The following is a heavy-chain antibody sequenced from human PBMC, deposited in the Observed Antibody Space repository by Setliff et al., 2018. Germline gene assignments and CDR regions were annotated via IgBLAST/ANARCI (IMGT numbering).Heavy chain of an antibody. D-gene: IGHD6-6*01. J-gene: IGHJ5*02. Sequence: ASVKVSCKASGYTFTNYGISWVRQAPGQGLEWMGWISAYNDNTNYAQKVQGRVTMTTDTSTSTAYMELRSLTSDDTAVYYCARGRIAARPHNWFDPWGQGTLVTVSS. CDR2: ISAYNDNT. CDR3: ARGRIAARPHNWFDP. CDR1: GYTFTNYG. V-gene: IGHV1-18*01.